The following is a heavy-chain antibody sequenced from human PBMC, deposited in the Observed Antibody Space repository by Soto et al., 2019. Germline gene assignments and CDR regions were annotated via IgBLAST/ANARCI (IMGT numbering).Heavy chain of an antibody. D-gene: IGHD3-22*01. V-gene: IGHV1-69*01. J-gene: IGHJ4*02. Sequence: QVQLVQSGAEVRKPGSSWKVSCKASGGTLSRHAISWVRQAPGQGLEWMGGIIPIFGTANHAQKFQGRVTIIADESTSTAYMELSSLRSEDTAIYYCARGWGYDTSDYYYAYWGQGTLVIVSS. CDR3: ARGWGYDTSDYYYAY. CDR1: GGTLSRHA. CDR2: IIPIFGTA.